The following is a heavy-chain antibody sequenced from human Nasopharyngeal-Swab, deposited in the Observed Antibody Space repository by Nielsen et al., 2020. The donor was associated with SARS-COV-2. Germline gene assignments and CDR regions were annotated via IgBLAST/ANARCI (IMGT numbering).Heavy chain of an antibody. J-gene: IGHJ6*03. Sequence: ASVKVSCKASGYTFGNYAIQWVRQAPGQRREWMGWINAGSGQTRYSQTFQARVTITRDTSASTVYMELSSLRPEDTAVYYCARERELQSHQYYYYMDVWGKGTTVAVSS. CDR1: GYTFGNYA. CDR2: INAGSGQT. D-gene: IGHD2-2*01. CDR3: ARERELQSHQYYYYMDV. V-gene: IGHV1-3*01.